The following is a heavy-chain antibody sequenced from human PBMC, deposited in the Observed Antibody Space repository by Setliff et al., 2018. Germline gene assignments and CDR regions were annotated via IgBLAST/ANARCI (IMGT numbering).Heavy chain of an antibody. Sequence: SETLSLTCAVYGGSFSGYYWSGIRQPPGKGLEWIGEIKHSGSTNYNPSLKSRVTISVDTSKNQFSLKLSSVTAADTAVYYCARPKYYNFWSAYYFDYWGQGTLVTVSS. V-gene: IGHV4-34*01. J-gene: IGHJ4*02. CDR1: GGSFSGYY. D-gene: IGHD3-3*01. CDR2: IKHSGST. CDR3: ARPKYYNFWSAYYFDY.